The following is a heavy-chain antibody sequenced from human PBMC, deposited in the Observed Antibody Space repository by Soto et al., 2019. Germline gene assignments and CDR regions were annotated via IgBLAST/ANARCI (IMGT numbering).Heavy chain of an antibody. CDR1: GYTFTSYG. Sequence: SVKVSCKASGYTFTSYGISWVRQAPGQGLEWMGGIIPIFGKANYAQKFQGRVTITADESTSTAYMELSSLRSEDTAVYYCAKDFSSSGNYYAMDVWGQGTTVTVSS. CDR3: AKDFSSSGNYYAMDV. J-gene: IGHJ6*02. CDR2: IIPIFGKA. V-gene: IGHV1-69*13. D-gene: IGHD6-6*01.